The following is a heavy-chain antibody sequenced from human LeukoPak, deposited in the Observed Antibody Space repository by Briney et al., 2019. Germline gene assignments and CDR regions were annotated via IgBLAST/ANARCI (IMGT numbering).Heavy chain of an antibody. CDR1: GVTVNNNY. CDR2: IQSGGDT. J-gene: IGHJ3*02. D-gene: IGHD3/OR15-3a*01. CDR3: ARVKDYAFGI. V-gene: IGHV3-66*01. Sequence: PGGSLRLSCAVSGVTVNNNYMSWVRQAPGKGLEWVSIIQSGGDTDYADSVKGRFTISRDNTKNTLYLQMRSLRAEDTALYYCARVKDYAFGIWGQGTMVTVSS.